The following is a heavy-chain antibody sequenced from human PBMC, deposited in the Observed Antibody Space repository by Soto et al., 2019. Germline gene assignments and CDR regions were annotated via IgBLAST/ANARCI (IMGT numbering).Heavy chain of an antibody. CDR2: IYYSGST. J-gene: IGHJ4*02. CDR1: VGSISSGGYY. V-gene: IGHV4-31*03. Sequence: PSDTPSLICTLSVGSISSGGYYWSWIRQHPGKGLEWIGYIYYSGSTYYNPSLKSRVTISVDTSKNQFSLKLSSVTAADTAVYYCARYPDHSGYDLAHFDYWGQVPL. CDR3: ARYPDHSGYDLAHFDY. D-gene: IGHD5-12*01.